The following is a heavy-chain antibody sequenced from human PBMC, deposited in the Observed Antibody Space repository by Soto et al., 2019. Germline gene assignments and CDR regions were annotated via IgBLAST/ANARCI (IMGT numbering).Heavy chain of an antibody. Sequence: QVKLVQSGAEVKKPGASVKVSCKTSGYIFHNYGISWVRQAPGQGLEWMGWISDYNGNTKYAQKFQGRVTMATDTSTSNAYMELRSLRSDDTAVYYCAREGYYSGSESYSPPRYYGMDVWGQGTTVTVSS. D-gene: IGHD3-10*01. CDR1: GYIFHNYG. J-gene: IGHJ6*02. CDR3: AREGYYSGSESYSPPRYYGMDV. CDR2: ISDYNGNT. V-gene: IGHV1-18*01.